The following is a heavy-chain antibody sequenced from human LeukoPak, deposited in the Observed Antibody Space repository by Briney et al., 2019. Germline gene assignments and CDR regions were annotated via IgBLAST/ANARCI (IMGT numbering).Heavy chain of an antibody. Sequence: PGGSLRLSCAASGFTFSSYEMNWVRQAPGKGLEWVSYISSSGSTIYYADSVKGRLTISRDNAKNSLYLQMNSLRAEDTAVYYCARDLRFLEWSDWGQGTLVTVSS. D-gene: IGHD3-3*01. CDR2: ISSSGSTI. CDR1: GFTFSSYE. V-gene: IGHV3-48*03. J-gene: IGHJ4*02. CDR3: ARDLRFLEWSD.